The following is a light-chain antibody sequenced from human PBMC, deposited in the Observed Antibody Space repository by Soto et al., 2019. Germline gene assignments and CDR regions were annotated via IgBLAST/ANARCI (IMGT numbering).Light chain of an antibody. CDR3: QSYDSSLSGSYV. J-gene: IGLJ1*01. CDR2: GNS. CDR1: SSNIGAGYD. V-gene: IGLV1-40*01. Sequence: SVLTQPPSVSGAPGQRSTISCTESSSNIGAGYDVHWYQQLPGTAPKLLVYGNSNRPSGVPDRFSGSKSGTSASLAITGLQAEDEADYYCQSYDSSLSGSYVFGTGTKVTVL.